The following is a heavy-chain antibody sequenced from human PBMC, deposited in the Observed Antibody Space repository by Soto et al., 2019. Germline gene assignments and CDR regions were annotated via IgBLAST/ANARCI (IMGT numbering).Heavy chain of an antibody. D-gene: IGHD3-22*01. J-gene: IGHJ4*02. CDR2: IKSKTDGGTT. CDR3: TTEYYYDSSGYYSALFDY. CDR1: GFTFSNAW. V-gene: IGHV3-15*07. Sequence: GGSLRLSCAASGFTFSNAWMNWVRQAPGKGLEWVGRIKSKTDGGTTAYAAPVKGRFTISRDDSKNTLYLQMNSLKTEDTAVYYCTTEYYYDSSGYYSALFDYWGQGTLVTVSS.